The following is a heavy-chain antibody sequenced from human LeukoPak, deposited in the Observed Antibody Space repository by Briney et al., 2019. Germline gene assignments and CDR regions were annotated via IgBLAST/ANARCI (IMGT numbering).Heavy chain of an antibody. V-gene: IGHV3-30*02. CDR1: GFTFNNFG. Sequence: GGSLRLSCAASGFTFNNFGMHWVRQAPGKGLEWVAFMGYEGIHKYYADSVKGRFTISKDNSKDTLYLQMNSLRPEDTAVYYCARDLHGGYSSDYWGQGTLVTVSS. J-gene: IGHJ4*02. CDR2: MGYEGIHK. D-gene: IGHD4-23*01. CDR3: ARDLHGGYSSDY.